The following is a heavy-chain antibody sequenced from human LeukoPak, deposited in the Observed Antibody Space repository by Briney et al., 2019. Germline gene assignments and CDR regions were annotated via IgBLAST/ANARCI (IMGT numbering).Heavy chain of an antibody. CDR3: AGDRQGLDD. V-gene: IGHV3-30-3*01. J-gene: IGHJ4*02. CDR2: ISYDGGNK. D-gene: IGHD3-16*01. Sequence: GRSLRLSCAASGFTFSNYAMHWVRQAPGQGLEWVAVISYDGGNKYYADSVKGRFTISRDNSKNTLYLQMNSLRAEDTAVYYCAGDRQGLDDWGQGTLVTVSS. CDR1: GFTFSNYA.